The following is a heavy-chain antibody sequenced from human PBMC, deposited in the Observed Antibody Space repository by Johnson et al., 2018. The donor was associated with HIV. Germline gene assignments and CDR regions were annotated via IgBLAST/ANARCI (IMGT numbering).Heavy chain of an antibody. CDR1: GFTFGSYW. J-gene: IGHJ3*02. Sequence: VQLVESGGGVVQPGRSLRLSCAASGFTFGSYWMSWVRQAPGKGLEWVANIKQDETEKHYVDSVKGRFTISRDNAKNSLYLQMNSLRAEDTAVYYCARVEMATIYIWGQGTMVTVSS. D-gene: IGHD5-24*01. V-gene: IGHV3-7*01. CDR3: ARVEMATIYI. CDR2: IKQDETEK.